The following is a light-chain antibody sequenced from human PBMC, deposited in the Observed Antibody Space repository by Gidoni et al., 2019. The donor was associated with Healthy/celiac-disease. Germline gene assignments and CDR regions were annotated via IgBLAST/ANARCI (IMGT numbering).Light chain of an antibody. Sequence: SELTQAPAVSVALGQTVRITCHGDSLRSYYASWYQQKPGQAPVLVIYGKNNRPSGIPDRFSGSSSGNTASLTITWAQAEDEADYYCNSRDSSCNQVFGGGTKLTVL. CDR1: SLRSYY. CDR2: GKN. V-gene: IGLV3-19*01. J-gene: IGLJ2*01. CDR3: NSRDSSCNQV.